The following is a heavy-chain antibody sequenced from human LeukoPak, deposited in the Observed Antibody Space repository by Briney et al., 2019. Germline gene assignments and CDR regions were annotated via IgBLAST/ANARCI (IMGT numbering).Heavy chain of an antibody. CDR3: AKGSSGWTYYYYYYGMDV. CDR2: ISGSGGST. V-gene: IGHV3-23*01. CDR1: GFTFSSYS. Sequence: GGSLRLSCAASGFTFSSYSMSWVRQAPGKGLEWVSAISGSGGSTYYADSVKGRFTISRDNSKNTLYLQMNSLRAEDTAVYYCAKGSSGWTYYYYYYGMDVWGQGTTVTVSS. D-gene: IGHD6-19*01. J-gene: IGHJ6*02.